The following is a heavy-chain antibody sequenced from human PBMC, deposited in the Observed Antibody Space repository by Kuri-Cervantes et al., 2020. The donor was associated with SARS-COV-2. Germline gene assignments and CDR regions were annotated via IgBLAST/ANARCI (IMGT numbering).Heavy chain of an antibody. D-gene: IGHD2-2*02. J-gene: IGHJ4*02. CDR3: ARDRPDRGAASIVVPAAILFDY. Sequence: GSLRLSCTVSGGSISSGSYYWSWIRQPPGKGLEWIGEINHSGSTNYNPSLKSRVTISVDTSKNQFSLKLSSVTAADTAVYYCARDRPDRGAASIVVPAAILFDYWGQGTLVTVSS. CDR1: GGSISSGSYY. V-gene: IGHV4-39*07. CDR2: INHSGST.